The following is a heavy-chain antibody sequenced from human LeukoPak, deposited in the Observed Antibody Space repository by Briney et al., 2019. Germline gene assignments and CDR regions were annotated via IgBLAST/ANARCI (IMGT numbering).Heavy chain of an antibody. D-gene: IGHD5-18*01. CDR1: RFTFSSCG. V-gene: IGHV3-30*18. Sequence: GRSLRLSCAASRFTFSSCGMHWVRQAPGKGLEWVAVISYDGSNKYYADSVKGRFTISRDNSKNTLYLQMNSLRAEDTAVYYCAKVIAPWIQLWLIDYWGQGTLVTVSS. J-gene: IGHJ4*02. CDR2: ISYDGSNK. CDR3: AKVIAPWIQLWLIDY.